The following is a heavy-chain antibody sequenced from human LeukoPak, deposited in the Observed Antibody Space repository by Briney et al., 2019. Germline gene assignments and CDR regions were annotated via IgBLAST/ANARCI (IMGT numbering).Heavy chain of an antibody. D-gene: IGHD3-9*01. J-gene: IGHJ5*02. CDR2: ISAYNGNT. CDR3: ARDFRYLRYFDP. V-gene: IGHV1-18*01. Sequence: ASVKVSCKASGYTFTSYGISWVRQAPGQGLEWVGWISAYNGNTNYAQKLQGRVTMTTDTSTSTAYMELRSLRSDYTAVYYCARDFRYLRYFDPWGQGTLVTVSS. CDR1: GYTFTSYG.